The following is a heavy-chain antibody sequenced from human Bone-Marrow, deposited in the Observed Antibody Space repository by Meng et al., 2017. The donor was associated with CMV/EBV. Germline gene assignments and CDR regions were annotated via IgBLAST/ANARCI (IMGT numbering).Heavy chain of an antibody. CDR2: ISWDGGST. D-gene: IGHD2-2*01. CDR3: AKDHHRGYCSSTSCYGEYYYYGMDV. V-gene: IGHV3-43*01. J-gene: IGHJ6*01. CDR1: GFTFDDYT. Sequence: GESLKISCAASGFTFDDYTMHWVRQAPGKGLEWVSLISWDGGSTYYADSVKGRFTISRDNSKNSLYLQMNSLRTEDTALYYCAKDHHRGYCSSTSCYGEYYYYGMDVWGQGPMVTVSS.